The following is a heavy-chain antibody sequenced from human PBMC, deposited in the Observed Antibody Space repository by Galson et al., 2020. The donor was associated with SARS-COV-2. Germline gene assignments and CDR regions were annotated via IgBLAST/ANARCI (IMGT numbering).Heavy chain of an antibody. J-gene: IGHJ6*02. CDR3: ARIPHYYYYYGMDV. CDR2: IDWDDDK. CDR1: GFSLSTSGMC. V-gene: IGHV2-70*11. Sequence: ESGPTLVKPTQTLTLTCTFSGFSLSTSGMCVSWIRQPLGKALEWLARIDWDDDKYYSTSLKTRLTISKDTSKNQVVLTMTNMDPVDTATYYCARIPHYYYYYGMDVWGQGTTVTVSS.